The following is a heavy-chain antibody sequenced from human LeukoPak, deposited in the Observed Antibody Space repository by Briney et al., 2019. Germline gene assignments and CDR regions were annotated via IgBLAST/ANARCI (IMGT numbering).Heavy chain of an antibody. J-gene: IGHJ6*02. V-gene: IGHV4-4*07. Sequence: PSETLSLTCTVSGASISTYSWSWIRQPAGKGLEWIGRIYSSGSTNYNPSLKSRLTMSADTSKNQFSLRLRFVTAADTAVYYCARDRVDSSGYYYYYGMDVWGLGTTVTVSS. CDR1: GASISTYS. D-gene: IGHD3-22*01. CDR2: IYSSGST. CDR3: ARDRVDSSGYYYYYGMDV.